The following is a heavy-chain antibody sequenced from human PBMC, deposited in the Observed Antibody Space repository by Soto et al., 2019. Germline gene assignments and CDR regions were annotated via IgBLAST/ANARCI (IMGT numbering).Heavy chain of an antibody. Sequence: GGSLRLSCAASGFTFSSYSMNWVRQAPGKGLEWVSYISSSSSTIYYADSVKGRFTISRDNAKNSLYLQMNSLRDEDTAVYYCARDLSGIAAAGYTFDYWGQGTLVTVSS. V-gene: IGHV3-48*02. J-gene: IGHJ4*02. D-gene: IGHD6-13*01. CDR1: GFTFSSYS. CDR2: ISSSSSTI. CDR3: ARDLSGIAAAGYTFDY.